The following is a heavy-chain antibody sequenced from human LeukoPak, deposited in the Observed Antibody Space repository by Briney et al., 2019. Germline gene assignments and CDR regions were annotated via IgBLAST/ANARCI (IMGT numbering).Heavy chain of an antibody. Sequence: RSLRLSCAASGFTFSSYAMHWVRQAPGKGLEWVAVISYDGSNKYYADSVKGRFTISRDNSKNTLYLQMNSLRAEDTAVYYCARDRGAPTVTTRTSPNWFDPWGQGTLVTVSS. V-gene: IGHV3-30*04. D-gene: IGHD4-17*01. J-gene: IGHJ5*02. CDR2: ISYDGSNK. CDR3: ARDRGAPTVTTRTSPNWFDP. CDR1: GFTFSSYA.